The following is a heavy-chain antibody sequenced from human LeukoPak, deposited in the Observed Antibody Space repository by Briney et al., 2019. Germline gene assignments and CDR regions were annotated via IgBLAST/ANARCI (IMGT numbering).Heavy chain of an antibody. CDR1: GGSIGSRNW. V-gene: IGHV3-53*01. Sequence: ETLSLTCAVSGGSIGSRNWWSWVRQAPGKGLEWVSVLYNGGNTYYADSVKGRFTVSRDNSKNTLYLQMNSLRAEDTAVYYCARYDGGSGPFDYWGQGTLVTVSS. D-gene: IGHD3-10*01. CDR2: LYNGGNT. J-gene: IGHJ4*02. CDR3: ARYDGGSGPFDY.